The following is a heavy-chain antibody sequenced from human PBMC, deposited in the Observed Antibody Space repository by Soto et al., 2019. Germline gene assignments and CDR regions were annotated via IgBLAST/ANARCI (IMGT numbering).Heavy chain of an antibody. CDR2: ISYDGSNK. V-gene: IGHV3-30*03. Sequence: QVQLVESGGGVVQPGRSLRLSCAASGFTFSSYGMHWVRQAPGKGLEWVAVISYDGSNKYYADSVKGRFTISRDNSKNTLYLQMNSLRAEDTAVYYCATPVFRMTTVTTFLDWGQGTLVTVSS. CDR1: GFTFSSYG. J-gene: IGHJ4*02. D-gene: IGHD4-4*01. CDR3: ATPVFRMTTVTTFLD.